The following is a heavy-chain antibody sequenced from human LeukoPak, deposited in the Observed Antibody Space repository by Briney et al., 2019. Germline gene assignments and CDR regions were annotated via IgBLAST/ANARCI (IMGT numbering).Heavy chain of an antibody. CDR2: IYYSGST. J-gene: IGHJ4*02. Sequence: PSGTLSLTCTVSGGSISSYYWSWIRQPPGKGLEWIGYIYYSGSTNYNPSLKSRVTISVDTSKNQFSLKLSSVTAADTAVYYCARVKAHCGGDCYPALDYWGQGTLVTVSS. CDR1: GGSISSYY. V-gene: IGHV4-59*01. D-gene: IGHD2-21*02. CDR3: ARVKAHCGGDCYPALDY.